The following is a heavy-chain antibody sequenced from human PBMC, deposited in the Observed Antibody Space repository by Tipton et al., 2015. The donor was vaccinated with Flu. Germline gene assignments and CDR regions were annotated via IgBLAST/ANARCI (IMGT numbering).Heavy chain of an antibody. D-gene: IGHD2-21*01. Sequence: TLSLTCTVSGGSISTSGYYWGWIRQPPGKGLEWIAYIYYAGGINYNPSLKSRATISVDTPRNQFSLKLSAVTAADTAVYYCAASPWGLHGDSYFELWGRGALVTVSS. J-gene: IGHJ4*02. V-gene: IGHV4-61*05. CDR2: IYYAGGI. CDR1: GGSISTSGYY. CDR3: AASPWGLHGDSYFEL.